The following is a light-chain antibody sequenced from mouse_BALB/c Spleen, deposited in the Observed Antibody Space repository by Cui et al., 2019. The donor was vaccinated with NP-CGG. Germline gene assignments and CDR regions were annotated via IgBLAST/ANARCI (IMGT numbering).Light chain of an antibody. CDR2: GTN. Sequence: QLVLPQESALTTSPGETVTLTCRSSTGAVTTSNYANWVQEKPDHLFTGLIGGTNNRAPGVPARFSGSLIGDKAALTITGAQTEDEAIYFCALWYSNHWVFGGGTKLTVL. CDR1: TGAVTTSNY. CDR3: ALWYSNHWV. V-gene: IGLV1*01. J-gene: IGLJ1*01.